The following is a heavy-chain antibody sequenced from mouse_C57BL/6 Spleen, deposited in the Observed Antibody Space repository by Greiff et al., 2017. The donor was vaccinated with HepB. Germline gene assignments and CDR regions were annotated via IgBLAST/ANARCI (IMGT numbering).Heavy chain of an antibody. CDR1: GFTFSDYG. J-gene: IGHJ2*01. CDR3: ARRRDYDVFDY. D-gene: IGHD2-4*01. CDR2: ISSGSSTI. V-gene: IGHV5-17*01. Sequence: DVKLQESGGGLVKPGGSLKLSCAASGFTFSDYGMHWVRQAPEKGLEWVAYISSGSSTIYYADTVKGRFTISRDNAKNTLFLQMTSLRSEDTAMYYCARRRDYDVFDYWGQGTTLTVSS.